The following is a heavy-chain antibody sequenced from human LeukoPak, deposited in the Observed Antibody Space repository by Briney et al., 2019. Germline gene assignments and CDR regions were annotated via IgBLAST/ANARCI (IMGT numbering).Heavy chain of an antibody. V-gene: IGHV1-58*02. Sequence: ASVKVSCKASGFTFTSSAMQWVRQARGQRLEWIGWIVVGSGNTNYAQKFQERVTITRDMSTSTAYMELSSLRSEDTAVYYRAAGVYYDSSGYNDAFDIWGQGTMVTVSS. D-gene: IGHD3-22*01. CDR3: AAGVYYDSSGYNDAFDI. CDR2: IVVGSGNT. CDR1: GFTFTSSA. J-gene: IGHJ3*02.